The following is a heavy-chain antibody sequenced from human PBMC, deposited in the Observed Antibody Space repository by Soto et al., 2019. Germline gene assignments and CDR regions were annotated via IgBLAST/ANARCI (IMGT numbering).Heavy chain of an antibody. Sequence: SVKVSCKASGGTFSSYAISWVRQAPGQGLEWMGGIIPIFGTANYAQKFQGRVTITADESTSTAYMELSSLRSEDTAVYYCARERRDVDTAMVAYYGMDVWGQGTTVTVSS. D-gene: IGHD5-18*01. CDR2: IIPIFGTA. CDR3: ARERRDVDTAMVAYYGMDV. CDR1: GGTFSSYA. J-gene: IGHJ6*02. V-gene: IGHV1-69*13.